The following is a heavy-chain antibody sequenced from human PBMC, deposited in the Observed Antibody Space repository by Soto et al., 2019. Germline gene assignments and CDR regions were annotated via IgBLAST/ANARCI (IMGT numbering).Heavy chain of an antibody. CDR2: ISRTSNYI. CDR3: ASGVFGLVSPVIGGY. D-gene: IGHD3-3*01. CDR1: GFTFSSYS. Sequence: EVQVVESGGGLVKPGGSLTLSCAASGFTFSSYSMNWVRQAPGEGLEWVSSISRTSNYIYYTDSVKGRFTISRDNAKNSIYLQMNSLRAEDTATYYCASGVFGLVSPVIGGYWGQGTLVTVSS. J-gene: IGHJ4*02. V-gene: IGHV3-21*01.